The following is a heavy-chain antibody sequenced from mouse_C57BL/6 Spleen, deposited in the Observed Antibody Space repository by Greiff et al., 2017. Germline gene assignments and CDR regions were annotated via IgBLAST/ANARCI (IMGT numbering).Heavy chain of an antibody. J-gene: IGHJ2*01. Sequence: EVKLVESGGGLVKPGGSLKLSCAASGFTFSDYGMHWVRQAPEKGLEWVAYISSGSSTIYYADTVKGRFTISRDNAKNTLFLQMTSLRSEDTAMYYCARFYDGYYENDWGQGTTLTVSS. CDR1: GFTFSDYG. D-gene: IGHD2-3*01. CDR3: ARFYDGYYEND. CDR2: ISSGSSTI. V-gene: IGHV5-17*01.